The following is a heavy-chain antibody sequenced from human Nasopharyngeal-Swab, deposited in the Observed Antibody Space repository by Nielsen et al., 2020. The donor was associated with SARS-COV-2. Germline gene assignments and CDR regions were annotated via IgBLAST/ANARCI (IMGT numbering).Heavy chain of an antibody. J-gene: IGHJ4*02. CDR1: GFTFSSYS. Sequence: GASLKISCAASGFTFSSYSMNWVRQAPGKGLEWVSYISSSSSTIYYADSVKGRFTISRDNAKNSLYLQMNSLRAEDTAVYYCARAREPDFDYWGQGTLVTVSS. CDR3: ARAREPDFDY. V-gene: IGHV3-48*01. D-gene: IGHD1-26*01. CDR2: ISSSSSTI.